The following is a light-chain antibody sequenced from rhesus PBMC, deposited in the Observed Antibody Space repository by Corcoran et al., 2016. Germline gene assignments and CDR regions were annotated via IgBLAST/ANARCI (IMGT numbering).Light chain of an antibody. V-gene: IGKV1S14*01. CDR2: YAS. CDR1: QGVSNN. Sequence: DIQMTQSPSSLSASVGDTVTITCRASQGVSNNLAWYQQKPGKAPKTLIFYASNLESRVPSRFSGSGSWTAFTHTISRLPPDDFANYYCHQYHSPPFTFGPGTKLDIE. CDR3: HQYHSPPFT. J-gene: IGKJ3*01.